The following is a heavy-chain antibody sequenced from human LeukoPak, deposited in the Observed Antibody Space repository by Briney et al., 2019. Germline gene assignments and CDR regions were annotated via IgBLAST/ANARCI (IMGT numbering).Heavy chain of an antibody. V-gene: IGHV3-7*01. CDR3: ATSKDTAGGPY. Sequence: GGSLRLSCAASGFTFTDYWMTWVRQAPGQGLEWMANIRQDGGATFYGDSVKGRFTISRDNAKNSLFPQMNSLRAEDTAVYYCATSKDTAGGPYWGQGTLVTVSS. CDR1: GFTFTDYW. J-gene: IGHJ4*02. D-gene: IGHD5-18*01. CDR2: IRQDGGAT.